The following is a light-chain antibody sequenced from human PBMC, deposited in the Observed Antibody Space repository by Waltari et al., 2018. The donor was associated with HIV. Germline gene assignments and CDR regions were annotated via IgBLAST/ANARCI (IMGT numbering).Light chain of an antibody. V-gene: IGLV7-46*01. CDR3: LLSFSGVRA. CDR1: PGAVTSVTY. J-gene: IGLJ2*01. Sequence: QAVVTQEPSPTVSPGRPVTPPCGSRPGAVTSVTYPYWFQQKPGQSPRALIFDTSNKHSWTPARFSGSLLGGKAALTLSGAQPEDEAEYYCLLSFSGVRAFGGGTKLTVL. CDR2: DTS.